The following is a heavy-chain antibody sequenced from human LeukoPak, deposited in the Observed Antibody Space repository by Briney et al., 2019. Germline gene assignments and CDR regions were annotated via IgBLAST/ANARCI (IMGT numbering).Heavy chain of an antibody. J-gene: IGHJ4*02. CDR3: VTTTRSYFRDS. CDR1: GFTFSSYA. V-gene: IGHV3-23*01. Sequence: PGGSLRLSCAASGFTFSSYAMSWVRQAPGKGLEWVSAISGSGGSTYYADSVKGRFTISRDNSKNTLYLQMDGLRVEDTAVYYCVTTTRSYFRDSWGQGTLVTVSS. D-gene: IGHD1-26*01. CDR2: ISGSGGST.